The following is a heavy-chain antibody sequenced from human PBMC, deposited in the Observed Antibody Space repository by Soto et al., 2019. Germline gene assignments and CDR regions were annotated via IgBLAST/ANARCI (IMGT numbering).Heavy chain of an antibody. Sequence: SETLSLTCTVSGGSISSGGYYWSWIRQHPGKGLEWIGYIYYSGSTYYNPSLKSRVTISVDTSKNQFSLKLSPVTAADTAVYYCARDRDYGDYDPTRSDRYYYYYGMDVWGQGTTVTVSS. CDR3: ARDRDYGDYDPTRSDRYYYYYGMDV. CDR2: IYYSGST. V-gene: IGHV4-31*03. D-gene: IGHD4-17*01. J-gene: IGHJ6*02. CDR1: GGSISSGGYY.